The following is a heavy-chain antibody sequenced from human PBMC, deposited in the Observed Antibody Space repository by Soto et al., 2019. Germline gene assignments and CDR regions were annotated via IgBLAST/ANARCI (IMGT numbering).Heavy chain of an antibody. Sequence: SETLSLTCTVSGGSISSTVYYWGWIRQPPGKGLEWVGSIYYSGSTYYNPSLKSRVTISVDTSKNQFSLKLSSVTAADTAVYYCARDGAETLSFDDWGQGTLVTVSS. CDR1: GGSISSTVYY. CDR3: ARDGAETLSFDD. V-gene: IGHV4-39*07. CDR2: IYYSGST. D-gene: IGHD1-26*01. J-gene: IGHJ4*02.